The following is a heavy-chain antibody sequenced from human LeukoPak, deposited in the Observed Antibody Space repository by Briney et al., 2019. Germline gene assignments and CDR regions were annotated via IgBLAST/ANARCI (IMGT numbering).Heavy chain of an antibody. J-gene: IGHJ4*02. CDR2: IIPILGIA. CDR1: GGTFSSYA. D-gene: IGHD3-3*01. Sequence: ASVKVSCKASGGTFSSYAISWVRQAPGQGLEWMGGIIPILGIANYAQKFQGRVTITADKSTSTAYMELSSLRSEDTAVYYCARAPYYDFWSGYPLLWGQGTLVTVSS. V-gene: IGHV1-69*10. CDR3: ARAPYYDFWSGYPLL.